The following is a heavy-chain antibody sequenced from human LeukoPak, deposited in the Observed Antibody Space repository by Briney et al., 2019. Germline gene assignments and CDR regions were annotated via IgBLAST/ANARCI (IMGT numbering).Heavy chain of an antibody. CDR1: GDSISSGGYY. V-gene: IGHV4-31*03. Sequence: PSETLSLTCTVSGDSISSGGYYWSWIRQHPGKGLEWIGYIHYSGSTYYNPSLRSRVTISIDTSKNQFSLKLSSVTAADTAVYYCARDTGSAANFYYYYGMDVWGQGTTVTVSS. D-gene: IGHD2-2*01. J-gene: IGHJ6*02. CDR2: IHYSGST. CDR3: ARDTGSAANFYYYYGMDV.